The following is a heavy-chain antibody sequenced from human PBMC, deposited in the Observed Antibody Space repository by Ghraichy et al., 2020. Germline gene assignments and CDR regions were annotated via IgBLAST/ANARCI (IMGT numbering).Heavy chain of an antibody. CDR2: ISGSGYST. Sequence: GGSLRLSCAASGFTFSRNAMCWVRQAPGKGLEWVSAISGSGYSTYYADSVKGRFTISRDNSKNTLYLQMNSLRVEDTAVYYCARRGSGGSEWGFFDYWGQGTLVPVSS. J-gene: IGHJ4*02. V-gene: IGHV3-23*01. CDR1: GFTFSRNA. CDR3: ARRGSGGSEWGFFDY. D-gene: IGHD5-12*01.